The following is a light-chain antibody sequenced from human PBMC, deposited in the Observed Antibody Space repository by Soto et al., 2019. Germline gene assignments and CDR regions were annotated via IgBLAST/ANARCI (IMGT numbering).Light chain of an antibody. V-gene: IGKV1-39*01. J-gene: IGKJ2*01. CDR3: QQSYSIPT. Sequence: DIQMTQSPSSLSASVGDRVTITCRASQSISNYLNWYQQKPGKAPKFLIYAASRLQSGVPSRFSGSGSGTDFTLTISSLQPEDFATYYCQQSYSIPTFGQGTKVDIK. CDR2: AAS. CDR1: QSISNY.